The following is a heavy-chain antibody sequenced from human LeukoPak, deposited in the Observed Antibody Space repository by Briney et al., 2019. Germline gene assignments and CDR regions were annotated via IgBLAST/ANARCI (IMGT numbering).Heavy chain of an antibody. D-gene: IGHD3-16*01. J-gene: IGHJ4*02. CDR2: IKPDGSDK. CDR3: AKGGDH. V-gene: IGHV3-7*01. Sequence: GGSLRLSCAASGFTFSTYWMNWVRQAPGKGLEWVANIKPDGSDKYYVDSVKGRFTVSRDNAKNSLYLQMNSLRAEDTAVYYCAKGGDHWGQGTLVTVSP. CDR1: GFTFSTYW.